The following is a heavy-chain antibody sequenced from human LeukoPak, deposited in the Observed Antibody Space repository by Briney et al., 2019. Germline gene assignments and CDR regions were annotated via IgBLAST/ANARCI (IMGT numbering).Heavy chain of an antibody. V-gene: IGHV4-34*01. CDR2: INHSGST. Sequence: SETLSLTCAVYGGSFSGYYWSWIRQPPGKGLEWIGEINHSGSTNYNPSLKSRVTISVDTSKNQFSLKLSSVTAADTALYYCARRHTGYSSARAAFDIWGQGTMVTVSS. CDR1: GGSFSGYY. D-gene: IGHD6-25*01. J-gene: IGHJ3*02. CDR3: ARRHTGYSSARAAFDI.